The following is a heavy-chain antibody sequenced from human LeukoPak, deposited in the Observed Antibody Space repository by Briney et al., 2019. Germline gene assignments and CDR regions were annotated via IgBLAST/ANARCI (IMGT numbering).Heavy chain of an antibody. CDR3: ARGIFPGYCSSTSCYYYYYGMDV. J-gene: IGHJ6*02. V-gene: IGHV4-34*01. CDR2: INHSGST. Sequence: PSETLSLTCAVYGGSFSGYYWSWIRQPPGKGLEWIGEINHSGSTNYNPSLKSRVTLSVDTFKNQFSLKLSSVTAADTAVYYCARGIFPGYCSSTSCYYYYYGMDVWGQGTTVTVSS. D-gene: IGHD2-2*01. CDR1: GGSFSGYY.